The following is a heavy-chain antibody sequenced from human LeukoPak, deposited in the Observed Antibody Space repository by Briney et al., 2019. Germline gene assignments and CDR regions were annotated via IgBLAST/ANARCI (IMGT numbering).Heavy chain of an antibody. CDR1: GYSFTNYW. V-gene: IGHV5-10-1*01. CDR2: IDPSDSYT. J-gene: IGHJ4*02. Sequence: GESLKISCKGSGYSFTNYWINWVRQMPGKGRDWMGNIDPSDSYTNYSTSFQGHVNISADKSISTAYWQWSSLKASDTAMYYCARSRGSDYWGQGTLVTVSS. CDR3: ARSRGSDY.